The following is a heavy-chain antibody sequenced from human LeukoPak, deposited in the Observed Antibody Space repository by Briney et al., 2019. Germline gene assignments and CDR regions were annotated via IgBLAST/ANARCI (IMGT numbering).Heavy chain of an antibody. J-gene: IGHJ4*02. CDR3: ARDRVVPASAYGDLTSDNFDY. Sequence: GASVKVSCKASGYTFSDYYMHWVKQAPGKGLEWMGRVDPEDGERIYAEKFQGRGTIIADTSIDTAYMELRSLRSEDTAVYYCARDRVVPASAYGDLTSDNFDYWGQGTLVTVSS. CDR2: VDPEDGER. CDR1: GYTFSDYY. V-gene: IGHV1-69-2*01. D-gene: IGHD2-2*01.